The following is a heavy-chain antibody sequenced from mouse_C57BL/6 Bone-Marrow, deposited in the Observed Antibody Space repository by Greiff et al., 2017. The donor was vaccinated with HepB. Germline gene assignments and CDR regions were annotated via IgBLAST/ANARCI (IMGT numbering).Heavy chain of an antibody. D-gene: IGHD2-2*01. CDR2: INPNNGGT. J-gene: IGHJ2*01. CDR1: GYTFTDYY. CDR3: ARSYGYDEDYFDY. Sequence: VQLQQSGPELVKPGASVKISCKASGYTFTDYYMNWVKQSHGKSLEWIGDINPNNGGTSYNQKFKGKATLTVDKSSSTAYMELRSLTSEDSAVYYCARSYGYDEDYFDYWGQGTTLTVSS. V-gene: IGHV1-26*01.